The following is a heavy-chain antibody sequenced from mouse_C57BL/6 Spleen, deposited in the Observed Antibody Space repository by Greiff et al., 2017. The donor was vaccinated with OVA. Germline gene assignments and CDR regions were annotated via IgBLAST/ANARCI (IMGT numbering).Heavy chain of an antibody. Sequence: QVQLQQPGAELVKPGASVKLSCKASGYTFTSYWMHWVKQRPGQGLEWIGMIHPNSGSTNYNEKFKSKATLTVDKSSSTAYMQLSSLTSEDSAVYYCARSGYSNYFFAYWGQGTLVTVSA. D-gene: IGHD2-5*01. CDR2: IHPNSGST. J-gene: IGHJ3*01. CDR3: ARSGYSNYFFAY. CDR1: GYTFTSYW. V-gene: IGHV1-64*01.